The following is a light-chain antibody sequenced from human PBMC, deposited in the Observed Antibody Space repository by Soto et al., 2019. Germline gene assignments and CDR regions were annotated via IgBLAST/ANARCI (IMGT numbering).Light chain of an antibody. V-gene: IGKV1-5*01. CDR3: QQYNSYSGT. Sequence: DIQMTQSPSTLSASVGDRVTITCRASQSISSRLAWYQQTSGKAPNLLISDASSLESGVSSRFSGSGSGTEFTLAISSLQPDDFAPYYCQQYNSYSGTFGQGTKVEIK. J-gene: IGKJ1*01. CDR1: QSISSR. CDR2: DAS.